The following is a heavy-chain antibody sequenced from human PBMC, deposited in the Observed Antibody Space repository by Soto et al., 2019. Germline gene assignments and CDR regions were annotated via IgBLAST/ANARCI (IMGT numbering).Heavy chain of an antibody. Sequence: DVALVESGGGLVQPGGSLRLSCAVSGFSVSDSSVSWVRQAPGKGLEWVAFISSGATARYYAASGRGRITISGDTANNSVSLQMSSLRDEDTAVYYWTRPRGYSGNDSPLWGQGTLVTVSS. J-gene: IGHJ4*02. CDR2: ISSGATAR. CDR3: TRPRGYSGNDSPL. CDR1: GFSVSDSS. D-gene: IGHD1-26*01. V-gene: IGHV3-48*02.